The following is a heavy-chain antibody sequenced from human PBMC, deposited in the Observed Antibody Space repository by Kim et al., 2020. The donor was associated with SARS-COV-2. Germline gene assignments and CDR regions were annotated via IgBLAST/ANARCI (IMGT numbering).Heavy chain of an antibody. CDR1: GYSFSNYG. CDR2: ISSNSGHT. CDR3: APYYDSNSYRGQWD. J-gene: IGHJ4*01. Sequence: ASVKVSCKASGYSFSNYGLVWARQPPGQGLEWMGWISSNSGHTKYAQNVQGRVTLTTDTSTNTGYMELSSLRSDDTAVYYCAPYYDSNSYRGQWDWGQGT. V-gene: IGHV1-18*01. D-gene: IGHD3-22*01.